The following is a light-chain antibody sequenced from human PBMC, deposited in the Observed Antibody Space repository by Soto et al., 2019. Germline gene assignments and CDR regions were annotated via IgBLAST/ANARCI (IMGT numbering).Light chain of an antibody. CDR3: HQYNNWPGT. J-gene: IGKJ1*01. V-gene: IGKV3-15*01. Sequence: EVVMTQSPATLSVSPGERATLSCRASQSVSSNLAWYQQKPGQGPRLLIYDASSRATGIPARFSGSGSGTEFTLSISSLQSEDFAFYYCHQYNNWPGTFGQGTKVEI. CDR2: DAS. CDR1: QSVSSN.